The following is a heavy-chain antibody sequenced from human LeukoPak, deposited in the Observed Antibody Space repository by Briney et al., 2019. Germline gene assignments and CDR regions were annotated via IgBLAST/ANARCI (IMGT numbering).Heavy chain of an antibody. D-gene: IGHD6-19*01. CDR3: ARDNSEQWLVEGFDP. J-gene: IGHJ5*02. CDR2: TDYRSKWYN. V-gene: IGHV6-1*01. CDR1: GDSVSSNSAS. Sequence: SQTLSLTCAISGDSVSSNSASLNWIRQSPSRGLEWLGRTDYRSKWYNDYAVSVKSRITISPDTSKNQFSLQLNSVTPEDTAVYYCARDNSEQWLVEGFDPWGQGTLVTVSS.